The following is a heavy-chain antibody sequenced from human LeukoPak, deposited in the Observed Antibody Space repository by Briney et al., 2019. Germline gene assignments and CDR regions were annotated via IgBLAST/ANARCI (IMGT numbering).Heavy chain of an antibody. D-gene: IGHD3-3*01. CDR2: ISGSGGST. V-gene: IGHV3-23*01. J-gene: IGHJ4*02. CDR3: AKDLNFWSGYYDGFDY. Sequence: GGSLRLSCAASGFTFSSYAMSWVRQAPGKGLEWVSAISGSGGSTYYADSVKGRFTISRDNSKNTLCLQMNSLRAEDTAVYYCAKDLNFWSGYYDGFDYWGQGTLVTVSS. CDR1: GFTFSSYA.